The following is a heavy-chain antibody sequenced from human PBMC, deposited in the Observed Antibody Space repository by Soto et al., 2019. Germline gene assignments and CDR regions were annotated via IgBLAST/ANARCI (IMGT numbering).Heavy chain of an antibody. J-gene: IGHJ4*02. CDR2: IIPLFGST. V-gene: IGHV1-69*12. CDR1: GDNFSGYS. D-gene: IGHD5-12*01. Sequence: QVQLVQSGAEVKKPGSSVKVSCTASGDNFSGYSISWVRQAPGQGLEWMGGIIPLFGSTNYAPKFQGRVTITADQSTNTGYMELSSLKSEDTAVYYCARDLGTGYDSGDYWGQGTLVTVSS. CDR3: ARDLGTGYDSGDY.